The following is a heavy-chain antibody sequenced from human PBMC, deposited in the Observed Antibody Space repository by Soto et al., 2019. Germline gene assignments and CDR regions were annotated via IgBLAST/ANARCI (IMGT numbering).Heavy chain of an antibody. V-gene: IGHV1-18*01. Sequence: QVQLVQSGAEVKKPGASVKVSCKASGYTFTSYGISWVRQAPGQGLEWMGWISAYNGNTNYAQKLQGRVTMTTDTSTSTAYMELRSLGSDDTAVYYCATNLYDYVWGSYRYDAFDIWGRGTMVPVSS. D-gene: IGHD3-16*02. CDR2: ISAYNGNT. J-gene: IGHJ3*02. CDR3: ATNLYDYVWGSYRYDAFDI. CDR1: GYTFTSYG.